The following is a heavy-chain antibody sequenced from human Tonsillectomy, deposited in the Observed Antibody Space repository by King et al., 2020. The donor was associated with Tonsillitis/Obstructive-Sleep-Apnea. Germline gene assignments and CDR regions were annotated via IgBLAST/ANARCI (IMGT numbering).Heavy chain of an antibody. V-gene: IGHV4-59*11. CDR2: IYYSGTT. Sequence: QLQESGPGLVKPSETLSLTCTVSDGSISSHYWSWIRQPPGKGLEWIGYIYYSGTTNYNPSLKSRVTISVDTSKNQFSLNLSSVTAADTAVYYCARTNLYYGDYEFTYYMDVWGRGTTVIVSS. CDR1: DGSISSHY. CDR3: ARTNLYYGDYEFTYYMDV. J-gene: IGHJ6*03. D-gene: IGHD4-17*01.